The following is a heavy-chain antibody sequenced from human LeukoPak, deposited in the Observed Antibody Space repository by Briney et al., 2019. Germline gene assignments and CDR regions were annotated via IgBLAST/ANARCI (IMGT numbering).Heavy chain of an antibody. CDR2: LTGSGATT. D-gene: IGHD5/OR15-5a*01. CDR3: AKEDIVSTMGNFDY. J-gene: IGHJ4*02. Sequence: GGSLRLSCAASGFTFSSYAMSWVRQAPGKGLEWVSALTGSGATTNYADSVKGRFTISRDNSKNTLFLQMNSLRAEDTAVYYCAKEDIVSTMGNFDYWGQGTLDTVSS. CDR1: GFTFSSYA. V-gene: IGHV3-23*01.